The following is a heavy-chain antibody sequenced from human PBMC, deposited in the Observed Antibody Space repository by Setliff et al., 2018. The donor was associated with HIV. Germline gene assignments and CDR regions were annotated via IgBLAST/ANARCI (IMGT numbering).Heavy chain of an antibody. CDR3: ARDHGGTMVRGLIRYYYYYYMDV. CDR2: IIPIFDTA. J-gene: IGHJ6*03. D-gene: IGHD3-10*01. CDR1: GGTFNSYG. V-gene: IGHV1-69*13. Sequence: GASVKVPCKASGGTFNSYGITWVRQAPGQGLEWMGGIIPIFDTANYAPKFQGRVTITADESTSTAFMELSSLRSEDTAVYYCARDHGGTMVRGLIRYYYYYYMDVWGQGTTVTVSS.